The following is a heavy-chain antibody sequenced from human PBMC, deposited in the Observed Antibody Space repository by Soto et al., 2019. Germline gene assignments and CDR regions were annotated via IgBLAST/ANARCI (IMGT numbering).Heavy chain of an antibody. V-gene: IGHV3-15*07. CDR2: IKSKSHEGTT. CDR3: STDSYTDLTVVPPDN. Sequence: GGSLRLSCAVSGLTFSTAWIKWVRQAPGKGLEWVGRIKSKSHEGTTDFAAPVKGRFAISRDDSKSIAHMEMNSLKIEDTAVYYCSTDSYTDLTVVPPDNWGHGLLVTVSS. J-gene: IGHJ4*01. CDR1: GLTFSTAW. D-gene: IGHD3-22*01.